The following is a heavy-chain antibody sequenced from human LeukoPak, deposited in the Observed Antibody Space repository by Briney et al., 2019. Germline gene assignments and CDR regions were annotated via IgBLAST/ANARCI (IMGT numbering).Heavy chain of an antibody. Sequence: ASVKVSCKASGYTCTSYGISWVRQAPGQGLEWMGWIGAYNGNTNYAQRLQGRVTMTTDTSTSTAYMELRSLRSDDTAVYYCARVKYGLSDYWGQGTLVTVSS. CDR2: IGAYNGNT. V-gene: IGHV1-18*01. CDR1: GYTCTSYG. D-gene: IGHD3-16*02. CDR3: ARVKYGLSDY. J-gene: IGHJ4*02.